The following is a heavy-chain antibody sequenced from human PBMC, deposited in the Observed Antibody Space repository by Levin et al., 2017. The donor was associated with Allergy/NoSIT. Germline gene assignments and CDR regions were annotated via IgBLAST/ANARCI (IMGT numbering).Heavy chain of an antibody. J-gene: IGHJ6*02. V-gene: IGHV1-2*04. CDR2: INPNSGGT. D-gene: IGHD3-10*01. CDR1: GYTFTAYY. CDR3: ARDKGSGSNYYGMDV. Sequence: ASVKVSCKASGYTFTAYYVHWVRQAPGQGLEWMGWINPNSGGTNYAQKFQGWVIMTRDTSITTAYMELSRLTSDDTAVYYCARDKGSGSNYYGMDVWGQGTTVTVSS.